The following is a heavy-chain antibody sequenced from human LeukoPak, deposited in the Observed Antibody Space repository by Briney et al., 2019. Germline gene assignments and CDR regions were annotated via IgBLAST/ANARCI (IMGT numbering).Heavy chain of an antibody. V-gene: IGHV4-34*01. D-gene: IGHD2-15*01. CDR1: GGSFSGYH. CDR2: INHRGST. J-gene: IGHJ5*02. Sequence: SETLSLTCVVYGGSFSGYHWSWIRQSPGKGLEWIGEINHRGSTNYNPSLKSRVTISVDTSKNQFSLKLSSVTAADTAVYYCARGVVVVAATPNWFDPWGQGTLVTVSS. CDR3: ARGVVVVAATPNWFDP.